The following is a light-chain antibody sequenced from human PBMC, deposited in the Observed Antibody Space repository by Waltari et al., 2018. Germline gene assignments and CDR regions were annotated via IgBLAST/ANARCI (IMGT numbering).Light chain of an antibody. CDR1: SSDSGVYNY. CDR3: SSYTTSATWV. CDR2: DVS. V-gene: IGLV2-14*01. Sequence: QSALTQPASVSGSPGQSITISCTGTSSDSGVYNYVSWYQQHPGKAPRLMIYDVSKRPSGVSNRSSGSKSGKTASLTISGLQAEDEADYFCSSYTTSATWVFGGGTKLTVL. J-gene: IGLJ3*02.